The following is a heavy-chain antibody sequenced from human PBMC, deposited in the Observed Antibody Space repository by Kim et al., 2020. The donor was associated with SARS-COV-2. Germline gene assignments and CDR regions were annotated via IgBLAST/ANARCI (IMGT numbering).Heavy chain of an antibody. V-gene: IGHV3-72*01. CDR2: IKNKANSYTT. Sequence: GGSLRLSCAASGFSFSDHYMDWVRQAPGKGLEWVGRIKNKANSYTTEYVASAKGRFTISRDDSKDSLSLQMRGLKTEYTAVYYCVRVRLISPWGSRPLVSWGEGTVVTVSS. D-gene: IGHD3-16*01. CDR3: VRVRLISPWGSRPLVS. J-gene: IGHJ5*01. CDR1: GFSFSDHY.